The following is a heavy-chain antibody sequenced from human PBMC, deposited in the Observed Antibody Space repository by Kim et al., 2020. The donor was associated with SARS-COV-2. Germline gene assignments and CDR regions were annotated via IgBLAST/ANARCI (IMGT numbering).Heavy chain of an antibody. CDR3: AKSGVGRAYYGMDV. D-gene: IGHD1-26*01. V-gene: IGHV3-23*01. J-gene: IGHJ6*02. Sequence: YADSVKGRFTISRDNSKNTLYLQMNSLRAEDTAVYYCAKSGVGRAYYGMDVWGQGTTVTVSS.